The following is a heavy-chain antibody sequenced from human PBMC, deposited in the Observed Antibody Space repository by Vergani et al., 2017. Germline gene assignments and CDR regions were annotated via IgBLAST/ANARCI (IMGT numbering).Heavy chain of an antibody. V-gene: IGHV3-23*01. CDR2: ISSDGGST. CDR1: GFTFSTYA. J-gene: IGHJ4*02. D-gene: IGHD3-16*01. Sequence: EVQLLESGGGLVQPGGSLRLSCAASGFTFSTYAMTWVRQAPGKGLEWVSTISSDGGSTYYPDSVKGRFTISTDNSKNTLSLQMNSLTAEDTAIYYCAGPRGTSAYQNGGFDYWGEGFLVTVSS. CDR3: AGPRGTSAYQNGGFDY.